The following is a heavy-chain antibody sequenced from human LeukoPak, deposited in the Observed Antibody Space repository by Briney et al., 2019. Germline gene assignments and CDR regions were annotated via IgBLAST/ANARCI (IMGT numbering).Heavy chain of an antibody. V-gene: IGHV3-30-3*01. CDR1: GFTFSSYA. CDR3: AKVVGGDRDFWSGYNDY. J-gene: IGHJ4*02. D-gene: IGHD3-3*01. CDR2: ISYDGSNK. Sequence: PGRSLRLSCAASGFTFSSYAMPWVRQAPGKGLEWVAVISYDGSNKYYADSVKGRFTISRDNSKNTLYLQMNSLRAEDTAVYYCAKVVGGDRDFWSGYNDYWGQGTLVTVSS.